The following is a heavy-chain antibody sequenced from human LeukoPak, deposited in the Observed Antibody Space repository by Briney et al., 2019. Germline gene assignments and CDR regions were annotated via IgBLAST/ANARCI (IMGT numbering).Heavy chain of an antibody. V-gene: IGHV4-59*08. CDR3: ARAVTYGDYNYFDY. CDR2: IYYSGST. J-gene: IGHJ4*02. Sequence: SETLSLTCAVSGGSISSYYWSWIRQPPGKGLEWIGYIYYSGSTNYNPSLKSRVTISVDTSKNQFSLKLSSVTAADTAVYYCARAVTYGDYNYFDYWGQGTQVTVSS. D-gene: IGHD4-17*01. CDR1: GGSISSYY.